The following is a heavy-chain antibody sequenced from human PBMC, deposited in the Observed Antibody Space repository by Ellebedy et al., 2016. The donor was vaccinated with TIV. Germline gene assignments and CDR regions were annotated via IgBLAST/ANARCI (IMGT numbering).Heavy chain of an antibody. J-gene: IGHJ5*02. CDR2: MNPNSGNT. D-gene: IGHD6-19*01. Sequence: ASVKVSXXASGYTFTSYDINWVRQATGQGLEWMGWMNPNSGNTGYAQKFQGRVTMTRNTSISTAYMELSSLRSEDTAVYYCASVVAGTVDWFDPWGQGTLVTVSS. CDR1: GYTFTSYD. V-gene: IGHV1-8*01. CDR3: ASVVAGTVDWFDP.